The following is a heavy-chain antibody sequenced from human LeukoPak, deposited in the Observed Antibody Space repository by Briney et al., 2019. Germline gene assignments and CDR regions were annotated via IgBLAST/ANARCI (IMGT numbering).Heavy chain of an antibody. CDR2: ISYDGSNT. CDR1: GFTFSSYG. V-gene: IGHV3-30*03. CDR3: ARGRDSYGSNGPTFDY. D-gene: IGHD5-18*01. J-gene: IGHJ4*02. Sequence: GGSLRLSCAASGFTFSSYGMHWVRQAPGKGLEWVAVISYDGSNTYYADSVKGRFTISRDNSKNTLYLQMNSLRAEDTAVYYCARGRDSYGSNGPTFDYWGQGTLVTVSS.